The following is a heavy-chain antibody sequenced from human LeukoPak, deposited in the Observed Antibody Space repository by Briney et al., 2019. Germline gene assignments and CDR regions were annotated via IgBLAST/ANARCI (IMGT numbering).Heavy chain of an antibody. CDR3: ARGGRGSAAVVAPRSFDI. V-gene: IGHV3-53*01. J-gene: IGHJ3*02. Sequence: GGSLRLSCAASGFTVSSIHMVWVRQAPGKGLEWVSVTYTGGNSYYADSVRGRFIISRDISKNTLYLQMNSLRAEDSALYYCARGGRGSAAVVAPRSFDIWGQGTMVTVSS. CDR1: GFTVSSIH. CDR2: TYTGGNS. D-gene: IGHD3-22*01.